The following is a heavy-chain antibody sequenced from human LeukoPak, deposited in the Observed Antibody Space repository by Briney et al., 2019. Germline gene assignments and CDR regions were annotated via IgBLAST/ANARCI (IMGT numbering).Heavy chain of an antibody. V-gene: IGHV4-39*01. CDR1: GGSISSSGYY. D-gene: IGHD2-15*01. Sequence: SETLFLTCTVSGGSISSSGYYWGWVRQPPGKGLEWIGSIFYSGKTYSNSSLESRVTISVNTSKNQFSLKLNSVTAADTAVYYCARQGGWFDPWGQGTLVTVSS. J-gene: IGHJ5*02. CDR2: IFYSGKT. CDR3: ARQGGWFDP.